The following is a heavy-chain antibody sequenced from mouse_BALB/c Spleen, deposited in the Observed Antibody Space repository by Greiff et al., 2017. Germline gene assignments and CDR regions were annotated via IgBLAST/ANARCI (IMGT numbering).Heavy chain of an antibody. Sequence: EVHLVESGAELVKPGASVKLSCTASGFNIKDTYMHWVKQRPEQGLEWIGRIDPANGNTKYDPKFQGKATITADTSSNTAYLQLSSLTSEDTAVYYCARELRFYAMDYWGQGTSVTVSS. J-gene: IGHJ4*01. CDR3: ARELRFYAMDY. CDR2: IDPANGNT. V-gene: IGHV14-3*02. CDR1: GFNIKDTY. D-gene: IGHD1-1*01.